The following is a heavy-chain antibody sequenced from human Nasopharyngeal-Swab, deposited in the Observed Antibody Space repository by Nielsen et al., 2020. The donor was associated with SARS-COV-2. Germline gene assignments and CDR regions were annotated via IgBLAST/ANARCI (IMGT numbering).Heavy chain of an antibody. CDR2: IYNSGDT. J-gene: IGHJ6*02. D-gene: IGHD5-18*01. V-gene: IGHV4-31*03. CDR1: GGSVSTGNYY. CDR3: ARGEQGGYTYGYYYYGIDV. Sequence: SQTLSLTCTVSGGSVSTGNYYWSWIRQLPGKGLEWIGYIYNSGDTFYTPSLESRLTISVDTSKNQISLRLISVTAADTAAYFCARGEQGGYTYGYYYYGIDVWGPGTTVTVSS.